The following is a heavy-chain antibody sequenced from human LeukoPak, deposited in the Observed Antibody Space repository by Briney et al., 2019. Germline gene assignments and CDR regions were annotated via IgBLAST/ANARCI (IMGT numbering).Heavy chain of an antibody. D-gene: IGHD5-18*01. J-gene: IGHJ4*02. Sequence: SETLSLTCTVSGGSISSGGYYWSWIRQPPGKGLEWIGYIYHSGSTYYNPSLKSRVTISVDRSKNQSSLKLSSVTAADTAVYYCARGTDSDTAMVDFDYWGQGTLVTVSS. V-gene: IGHV4-30-2*01. CDR3: ARGTDSDTAMVDFDY. CDR1: GGSISSGGYY. CDR2: IYHSGST.